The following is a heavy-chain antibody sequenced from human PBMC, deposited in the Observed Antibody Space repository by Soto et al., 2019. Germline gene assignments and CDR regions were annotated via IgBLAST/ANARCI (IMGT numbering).Heavy chain of an antibody. J-gene: IGHJ6*02. D-gene: IGHD6-13*01. CDR2: INPSGGST. V-gene: IGHV1-46*01. CDR1: GYTFTSYY. CDR3: ARDRYSSRWSSYHHYRMAV. Sequence: ASVQVSCKTSGYTFTSYYIHWVRQAPGQGLEWMGIINPSGGSTTYAQKFQGRVTMTRDTSTSTVYMELSTLTSEDTAVYYCARDRYSSRWSSYHHYRMAVRGQGTTVTGSS.